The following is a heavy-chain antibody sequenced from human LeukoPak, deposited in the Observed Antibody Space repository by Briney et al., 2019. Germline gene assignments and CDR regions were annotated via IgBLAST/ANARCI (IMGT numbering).Heavy chain of an antibody. V-gene: IGHV3-21*01. CDR2: ISTGGSYI. CDR1: GFIFSSNS. Sequence: GGSLRLSCAASGFIFSSNSMNWVRQAPGKGLEWVSCISTGGSYIYYADSVKGRFTISRDNAKNSLYLQMNSLRAEDTAAYYCARAFSSGWFDYWGQGTLVTVSS. J-gene: IGHJ4*02. CDR3: ARAFSSGWFDY. D-gene: IGHD6-19*01.